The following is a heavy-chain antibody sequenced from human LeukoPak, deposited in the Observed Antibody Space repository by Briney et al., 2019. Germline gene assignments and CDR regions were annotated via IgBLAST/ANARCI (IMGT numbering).Heavy chain of an antibody. D-gene: IGHD6-19*01. CDR2: IYHSGTT. CDR3: ARDGPLSHMAGV. CDR1: GGSISSSNW. Sequence: SETLSLTCAVSGGSISSSNWWSWVRQPPGKGLEWIGEIYHSGTTICNPSLKSRVTLSVDKSKNQFSLNLSSVTAPDTAVYYCARDGPLSHMAGVWGKGTTVTVSS. V-gene: IGHV4-4*02. J-gene: IGHJ6*04.